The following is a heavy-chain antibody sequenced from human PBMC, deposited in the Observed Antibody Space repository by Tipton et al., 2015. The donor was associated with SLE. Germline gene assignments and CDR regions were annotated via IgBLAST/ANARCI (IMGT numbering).Heavy chain of an antibody. CDR3: ATGRGYCDSTSFSAGDFYYYGMDV. V-gene: IGHV1-69*01. J-gene: IGHJ6*02. D-gene: IGHD2-2*01. Sequence: QLVQSGAEVKKPGSSVKVSCKASGGTFSSSAMSWVRQAPGQGLEWMGAIIPIFGTANYAQKFQGRVTITADESTRTSYLELSSLRSGDTAVYYCATGRGYCDSTSFSAGDFYYYGMDVWGQGTTVTFSS. CDR2: IIPIFGTA. CDR1: GGTFSSSA.